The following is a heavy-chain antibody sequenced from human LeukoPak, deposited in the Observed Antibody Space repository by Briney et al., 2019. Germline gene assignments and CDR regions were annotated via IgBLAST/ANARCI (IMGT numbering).Heavy chain of an antibody. CDR3: AKSTASKGYFYYGMDV. D-gene: IGHD2-2*01. V-gene: IGHV5-51*01. Sequence: GESLMISWRGSGYNFPAYWIAWVRQMPGKGLEWIGVIYPGDSDTRYSPSFQGQVTISDDKSISTAYLQLSTLKASDTAMYYCAKSTASKGYFYYGMDVWGKGTTVIVSS. J-gene: IGHJ6*04. CDR2: IYPGDSDT. CDR1: GYNFPAYW.